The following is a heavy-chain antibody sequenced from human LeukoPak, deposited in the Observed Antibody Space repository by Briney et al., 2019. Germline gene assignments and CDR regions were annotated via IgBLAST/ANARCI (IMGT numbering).Heavy chain of an antibody. D-gene: IGHD6-13*01. CDR3: AIHPHIRQQLILRDYYGMDV. CDR1: GYTFTGYY. J-gene: IGHJ6*02. Sequence: ASVKVSCKASGYTFTGYYMHWVRQAPGQGLEWMGWINPNSGGTNYAQKFQGRVTMTRDTSISTAYMELSRLRSDDTAVYYCAIHPHIRQQLILRDYYGMDVWGQGTTVTVSS. V-gene: IGHV1-2*02. CDR2: INPNSGGT.